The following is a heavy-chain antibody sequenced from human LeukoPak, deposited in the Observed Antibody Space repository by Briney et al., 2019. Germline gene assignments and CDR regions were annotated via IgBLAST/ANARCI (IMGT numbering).Heavy chain of an antibody. CDR2: IYSGGST. D-gene: IGHD3-10*01. CDR1: GFTVSSNY. CDR3: TTTGLVWFGEQFDY. V-gene: IGHV3-66*01. Sequence: GGSLRLSCAASGFTVSSNYMSWVRQAPGKGLEWVSVIYSGGSTYYADSVKGRFTISRDNSKNTLYPQMNSLRAEDTAVYYCTTTGLVWFGEQFDYWGQGTLVTVSS. J-gene: IGHJ4*02.